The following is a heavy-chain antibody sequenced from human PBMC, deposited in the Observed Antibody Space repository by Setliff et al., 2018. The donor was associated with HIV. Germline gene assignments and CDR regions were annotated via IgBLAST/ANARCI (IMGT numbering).Heavy chain of an antibody. Sequence: GGSLRLSCAASGFTFSYAWMTWVRQAPGKGLEWVAVMSYDGSNKYYADSVKGRFTISRDNSKNTLYLQMNSLRAEDTAVYYCATGSGGMTTPFDYWGQGTLVTVSS. D-gene: IGHD4-4*01. CDR1: GFTFSYAW. CDR3: ATGSGGMTTPFDY. V-gene: IGHV3-30*03. J-gene: IGHJ4*02. CDR2: MSYDGSNK.